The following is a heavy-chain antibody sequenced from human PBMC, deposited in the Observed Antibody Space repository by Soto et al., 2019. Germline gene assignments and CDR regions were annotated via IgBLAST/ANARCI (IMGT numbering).Heavy chain of an antibody. CDR1: GGSINSSGYF. CDR3: ARHYTSGSRNWFDP. D-gene: IGHD6-19*01. V-gene: IGHV4-39*01. J-gene: IGHJ5*02. CDR2: IYYSGST. Sequence: PSETLSLTCSVSGGSINSSGYFWGWVRQPPGKGLEWIGSIYYSGSTYYNPSLRIGVTISVHTSKNQFSLKLSSVTAADTAVFYCARHYTSGSRNWFDPWGQGTLVTVS.